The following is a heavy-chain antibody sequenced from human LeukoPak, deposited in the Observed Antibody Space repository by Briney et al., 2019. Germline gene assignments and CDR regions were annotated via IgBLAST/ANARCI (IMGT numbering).Heavy chain of an antibody. D-gene: IGHD2-2*01. CDR3: ARMPRGPDV. V-gene: IGHV3-7*01. J-gene: IGHJ6*04. Sequence: GGSLRLSCAASGFTFSSYWMLWVRQAPGKGLEWVASIKQDGSEKYYADSMKGRFTISRDNAKNSLYPQMNSLTAEDTAVYYCARMPRGPDVWGKGTTVTVSS. CDR2: IKQDGSEK. CDR1: GFTFSSYW.